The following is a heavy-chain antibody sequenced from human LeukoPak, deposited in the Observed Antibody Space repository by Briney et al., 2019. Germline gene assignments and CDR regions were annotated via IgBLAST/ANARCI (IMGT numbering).Heavy chain of an antibody. CDR1: GGSISSGSYY. Sequence: SETLSLNCSVSGGSISSGSYYWSWIRQPAGKGLEWIGRIYTSGNTNYNPSLKSRVTISVDTSKNQFSLKLSSVSAADTAVYYCARDRDTYGMDVWGQGTTVTVSS. CDR3: ARDRDTYGMDV. D-gene: IGHD5-18*01. CDR2: IYTSGNT. J-gene: IGHJ6*02. V-gene: IGHV4-61*02.